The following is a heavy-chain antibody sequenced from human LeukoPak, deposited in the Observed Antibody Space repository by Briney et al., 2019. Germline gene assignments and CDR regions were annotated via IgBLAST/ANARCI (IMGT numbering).Heavy chain of an antibody. CDR2: INPNSGGT. J-gene: IGHJ5*02. D-gene: IGHD2-21*01. CDR1: GYSFTDYY. CDR3: ARADRLHGGPYLIGP. Sequence: ASVKASCKTSGYSFTDYYMHWVRQAPGQGLEWMGWINPNSGGTSSAQKFQVRVTMTRDTSITTVYMEVSWLTSDDTAIYYCARADRLHGGPYLIGPWGQGTLVTVSS. V-gene: IGHV1-2*02.